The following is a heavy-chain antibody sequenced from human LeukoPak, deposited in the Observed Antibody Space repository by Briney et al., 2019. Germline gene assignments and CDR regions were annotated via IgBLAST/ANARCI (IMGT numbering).Heavy chain of an antibody. Sequence: SVTVPCKASGYTFSAYYLHWVRQAPGQGLEWMGGIIPIFGTANYAQKFQGRVTITTDESTSTAYMELSSLRSEDTAVYYCARGPYSSGYYYVGGFDYWGQGTLVTVSS. CDR3: ARGPYSSGYYYVGGFDY. J-gene: IGHJ4*02. D-gene: IGHD3-22*01. CDR1: GYTFSAYY. V-gene: IGHV1-69*05. CDR2: IIPIFGTA.